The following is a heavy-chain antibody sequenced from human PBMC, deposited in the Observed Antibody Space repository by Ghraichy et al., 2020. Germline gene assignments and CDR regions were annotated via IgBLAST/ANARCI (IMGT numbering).Heavy chain of an antibody. J-gene: IGHJ4*02. Sequence: SGPTLVKPTQTLTLTCTFSGFSLSTSGVGVGWIRQPPGKALEWLALIYWNNDKRYNPSLKTRLTVTKDTSGNHLVLTVTNMDPVDTATYYCAHPKTYYFDSSGYYAPHFDYWGQGTLVTVSS. CDR2: IYWNNDK. D-gene: IGHD3-22*01. V-gene: IGHV2-5*01. CDR3: AHPKTYYFDSSGYYAPHFDY. CDR1: GFSLSTSGVG.